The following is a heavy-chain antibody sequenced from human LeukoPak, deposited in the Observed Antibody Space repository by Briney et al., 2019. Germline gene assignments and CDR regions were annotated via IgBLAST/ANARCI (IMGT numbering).Heavy chain of an antibody. Sequence: ASVKVSCKASGYTFTGYYMHWVRQAPGQGLEWMGWINPNSGGTIYAQRFQDRVTMTRDTSITTAYMELNRLRSDDTAVYYCARDRGVWAFDVWGQGTMVTVSS. V-gene: IGHV1-2*02. CDR1: GYTFTGYY. J-gene: IGHJ3*01. CDR3: ARDRGVWAFDV. D-gene: IGHD3-10*01. CDR2: INPNSGGT.